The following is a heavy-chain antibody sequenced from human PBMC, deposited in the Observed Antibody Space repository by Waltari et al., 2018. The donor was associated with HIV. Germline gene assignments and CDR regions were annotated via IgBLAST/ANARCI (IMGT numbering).Heavy chain of an antibody. J-gene: IGHJ6*02. D-gene: IGHD3-22*01. V-gene: IGHV1-8*02. Sequence: QVYLVQSGPEVKRPGASVKISCKAYGYTFINFDVNWVRQAAGQGPEWLGWMNPNSGNTASPYIFEERVTMTTDVSTATAYMEMSGLTPEGTAIYYCARNSSAKGNRYFYYGLDVWGQGTPVTV. CDR1: GYTFINFD. CDR2: MNPNSGNT. CDR3: ARNSSAKGNRYFYYGLDV.